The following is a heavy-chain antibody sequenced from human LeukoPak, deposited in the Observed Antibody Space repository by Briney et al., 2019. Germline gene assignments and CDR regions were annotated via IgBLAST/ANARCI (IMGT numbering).Heavy chain of an antibody. CDR3: ARDKTMIVVVTYYYGMDV. V-gene: IGHV3-30-3*01. J-gene: IGHJ6*02. D-gene: IGHD3-22*01. Sequence: GGSLRLSCAASGFTFSSYAMHWVRQAPGKGLEWVAVISHDGSNKYYADSVKGRFTISRDNSKNTLYLQMNSLRAEDTAVYYCARDKTMIVVVTYYYGMDVWGQGTTVTVSS. CDR1: GFTFSSYA. CDR2: ISHDGSNK.